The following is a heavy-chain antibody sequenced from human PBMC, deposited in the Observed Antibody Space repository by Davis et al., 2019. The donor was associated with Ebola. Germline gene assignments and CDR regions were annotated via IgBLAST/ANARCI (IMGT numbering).Heavy chain of an antibody. Sequence: GESLKISCAASGFTFSSYWMSWVRQAPGKGLEWVANIKQDGSDKNYVDSVKGRFTISRDNAKNSVYLQMNSLRGDDTGLYYCARDLGVGGAFDVWGQGTMVTVSS. V-gene: IGHV3-7*03. CDR1: GFTFSSYW. CDR3: ARDLGVGGAFDV. CDR2: IKQDGSDK. J-gene: IGHJ3*01. D-gene: IGHD3-3*01.